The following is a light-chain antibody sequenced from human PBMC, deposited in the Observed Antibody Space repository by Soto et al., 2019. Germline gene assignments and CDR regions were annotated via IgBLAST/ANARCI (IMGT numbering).Light chain of an antibody. Sequence: EIVVTQSPATLSLSPGERATLACRASQRVSSYLAWYQQKPGQAPRLLIYDASNRATGIPARFSGSGSGTDFTLTISSLEPEDFAVYDCQQRSNWPPSTFGGGTKVEIK. CDR3: QQRSNWPPST. J-gene: IGKJ4*01. CDR1: QRVSSY. CDR2: DAS. V-gene: IGKV3-11*01.